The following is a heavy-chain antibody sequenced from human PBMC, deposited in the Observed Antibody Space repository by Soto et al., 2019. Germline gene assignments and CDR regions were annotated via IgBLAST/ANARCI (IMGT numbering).Heavy chain of an antibody. Sequence: QVQLVQSGAEVKKPGASVKVSCKVSGYTLTELSMHWVRQAPGKGLEWMGGFDLEDGETIYAQKFQGRVTITEDTSTDTAYMELSSMRSEDTAVYYCATGDNWNDPYGMDVWGQGTTVTVSS. D-gene: IGHD1-1*01. CDR2: FDLEDGET. CDR1: GYTLTELS. V-gene: IGHV1-24*01. J-gene: IGHJ6*02. CDR3: ATGDNWNDPYGMDV.